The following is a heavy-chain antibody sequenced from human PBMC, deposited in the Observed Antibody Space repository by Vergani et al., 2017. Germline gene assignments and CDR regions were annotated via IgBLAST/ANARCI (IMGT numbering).Heavy chain of an antibody. J-gene: IGHJ6*02. CDR1: GFIFSSYW. CDR3: ARDRSNYDILTGYPSGYSSYYGMYV. Sequence: EVQLVESGGGLVQPGGSLRLSCAASGFIFSSYWMSWVRQAPGKGLQWVANIKQDGSEKYYVDSVKGRFTISRDNAKNSLYLQMNSLRAEDTAVYYCARDRSNYDILTGYPSGYSSYYGMYVWGQGTTVTVSS. CDR2: IKQDGSEK. D-gene: IGHD3-9*01. V-gene: IGHV3-7*01.